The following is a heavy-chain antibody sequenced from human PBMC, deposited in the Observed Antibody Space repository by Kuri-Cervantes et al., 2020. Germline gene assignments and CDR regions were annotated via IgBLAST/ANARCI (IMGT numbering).Heavy chain of an antibody. V-gene: IGHV1-2*02. Sequence: ASVKVSCKASGYTFTYRYLHWVRQAPGQGLEWMGWINPNSGGTNYAQKFQGRVTMTRDTSISTAYMELSRLRSDDTAVYYCARDRSLGYYGSGSYYNPLYHYYGMDVWGQGTTVTVSS. CDR1: GYTFTYRY. CDR2: INPNSGGT. J-gene: IGHJ6*02. D-gene: IGHD3-10*01. CDR3: ARDRSLGYYGSGSYYNPLYHYYGMDV.